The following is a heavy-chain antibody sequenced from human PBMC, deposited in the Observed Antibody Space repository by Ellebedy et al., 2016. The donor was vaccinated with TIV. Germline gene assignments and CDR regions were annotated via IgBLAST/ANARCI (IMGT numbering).Heavy chain of an antibody. J-gene: IGHJ4*02. D-gene: IGHD3-22*01. CDR3: ARSRPDYYDSTPLDADY. V-gene: IGHV3-30-3*01. CDR2: ISYDGSNK. CDR1: GFTFSSYA. Sequence: GESLKISXAASGFTFSSYAMHWVRQAPGKGLEWVAVISYDGSNKYYADSVKGRFTISRDNSKNTLYLQMNSLRAEDTAVYYCARSRPDYYDSTPLDADYWGQGTLVTVSS.